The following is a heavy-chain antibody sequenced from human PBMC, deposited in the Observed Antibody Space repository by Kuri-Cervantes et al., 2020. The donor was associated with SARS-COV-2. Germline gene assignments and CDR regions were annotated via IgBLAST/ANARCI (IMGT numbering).Heavy chain of an antibody. CDR1: GFSLSTSGVG. D-gene: IGHD2-2*01. CDR3: ARIGCSSTSCYLGV. Sequence: SGPTLVKPTQTLTLTCSFSGFSLSTSGVGVGWIRQPPGKALEWLALIYWDDDKRYSPSLKSRHTITKDTSKNQVVLTMTNMDPVDTATYYCARIGCSSTSCYLGVWGKGTTVTVSS. J-gene: IGHJ6*04. V-gene: IGHV2-5*02. CDR2: IYWDDDK.